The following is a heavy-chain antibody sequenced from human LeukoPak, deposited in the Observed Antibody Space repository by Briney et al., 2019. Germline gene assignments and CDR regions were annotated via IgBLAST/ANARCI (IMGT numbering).Heavy chain of an antibody. Sequence: ASVKVSCKTSGYTFNIYYMHWVRQAPGQGLEWMGIINPSGGSTTYAQKFQGRVTMTRDTSTTTVYMELNNLKSEDTAVYYCARDGSPACFDYWGQGTLVTVSS. V-gene: IGHV1-46*02. J-gene: IGHJ4*02. CDR2: INPSGGST. CDR1: GYTFNIYY. D-gene: IGHD6-13*01. CDR3: ARDGSPACFDY.